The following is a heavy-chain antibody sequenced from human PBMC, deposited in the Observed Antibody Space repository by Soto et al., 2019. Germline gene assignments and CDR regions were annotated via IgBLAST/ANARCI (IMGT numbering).Heavy chain of an antibody. J-gene: IGHJ4*02. V-gene: IGHV3-23*01. CDR2: TGASGRTT. Sequence: EVQLLESGGVLVQPGGSLRLSCAASGFSFSGYAMTWVRQAPGKGLEWVSTTGASGRTTYYADSVKGRFTVSRDNPKNTLDLQMSSLRADDTAVYYCATVHNTSRSFDYWGQGTLVTVSS. D-gene: IGHD1-20*01. CDR1: GFSFSGYA. CDR3: ATVHNTSRSFDY.